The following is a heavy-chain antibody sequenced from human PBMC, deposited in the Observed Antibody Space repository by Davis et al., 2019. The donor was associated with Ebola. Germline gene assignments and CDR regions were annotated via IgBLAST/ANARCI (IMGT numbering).Heavy chain of an antibody. Sequence: ASVKVSCKASGYTFTSYGISWVRQAPGQGLEWMGWISAYNGNTNYAQKLQGRVTMTTDTSTSTAYMELRSLRSDDTAVYYCARLGDCSSTSCYLNYYYYYGMDVWGQGTTVTVSS. CDR1: GYTFTSYG. D-gene: IGHD2-2*01. CDR2: ISAYNGNT. V-gene: IGHV1-18*01. CDR3: ARLGDCSSTSCYLNYYYYYGMDV. J-gene: IGHJ6*02.